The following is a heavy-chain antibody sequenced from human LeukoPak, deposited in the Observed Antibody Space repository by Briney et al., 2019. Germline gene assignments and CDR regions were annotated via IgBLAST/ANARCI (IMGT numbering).Heavy chain of an antibody. CDR1: GFTFSSYA. J-gene: IGHJ4*02. CDR3: AKVTHDILTSYYFIDY. V-gene: IGHV3-23*01. CDR2: ISGSGGST. D-gene: IGHD3-9*01. Sequence: GGSLRLSCAASGFTFSSYAMSWVRQAPGKGLEWVSAISGSGGSTYYADSVKGRFTISRDNSKNTLYLQMNSLRAEDTAVYYCAKVTHDILTSYYFIDYWGQGTLVTVSS.